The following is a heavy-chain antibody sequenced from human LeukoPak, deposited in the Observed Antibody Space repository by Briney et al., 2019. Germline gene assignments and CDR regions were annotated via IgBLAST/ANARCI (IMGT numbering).Heavy chain of an antibody. J-gene: IGHJ5*02. CDR1: GYTFTSYG. CDR3: ARDSWELLNHNWFDP. CDR2: ISAYNGNT. V-gene: IGHV1-18*01. Sequence: ASVKVSCKASGYTFTSYGISWVRQAPGQGLEWMGWISAYNGNTNYAQKLQGRVTMTTDTSTSTAYMELRSLRSDDTAVYYCARDSWELLNHNWFDPWGQGTLVTVSS. D-gene: IGHD1-26*01.